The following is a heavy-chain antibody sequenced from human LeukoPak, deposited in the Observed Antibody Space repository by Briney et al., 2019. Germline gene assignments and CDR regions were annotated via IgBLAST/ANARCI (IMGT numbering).Heavy chain of an antibody. CDR3: LRDLNWSLDQ. D-gene: IGHD1-20*01. J-gene: IGHJ4*02. Sequence: GGSLRLSCAASGFTFSNYMMHWVRQAPGKGLVWVSRIKSDGITITYADTVKGRFTISRDNAKNTLYLQMNSLRAEDTAVYYCLRDLNWSLDQWGQGTLVTVSS. V-gene: IGHV3-74*01. CDR1: GFTFSNYM. CDR2: IKSDGITI.